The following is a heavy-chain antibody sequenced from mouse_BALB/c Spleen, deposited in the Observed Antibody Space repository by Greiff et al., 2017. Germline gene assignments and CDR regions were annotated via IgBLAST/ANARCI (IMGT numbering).Heavy chain of an antibody. V-gene: IGHV5-6-3*01. CDR2: INSNGGST. D-gene: IGHD1-1*01. CDR1: GFTFSSYG. J-gene: IGHJ2*01. Sequence: EVQLVESGGGLVQPGGSLKLSCAASGFTFSSYGMSWVRQTPDKRLELVATINSNGGSTYYPDSVKGRFTISRDNAKNTLYLQMSSLKSEDTAMYYCARGGYGSRYYFDYWGQGTTLTVSS. CDR3: ARGGYGSRYYFDY.